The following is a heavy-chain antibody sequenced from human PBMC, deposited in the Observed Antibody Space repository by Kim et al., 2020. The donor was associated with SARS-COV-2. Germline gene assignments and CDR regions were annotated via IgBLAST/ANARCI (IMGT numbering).Heavy chain of an antibody. Sequence: ASVKVSCKASGYTFTSYAFHWVRQAPGQRLEWMGWIDADNGNTKYSQKFQGRVTITRDTSARTAYMELSSLRSEDTAGYYCARNEDYWGQGTLVTVSS. V-gene: IGHV1-3*01. CDR3: ARNEDY. CDR2: IDADNGNT. CDR1: GYTFTSYA. J-gene: IGHJ4*02.